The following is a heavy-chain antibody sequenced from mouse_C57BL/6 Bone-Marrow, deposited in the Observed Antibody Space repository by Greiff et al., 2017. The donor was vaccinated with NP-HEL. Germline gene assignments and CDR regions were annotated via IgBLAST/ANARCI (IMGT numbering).Heavy chain of an antibody. V-gene: IGHV1-50*01. CDR2: IDPSDSYT. J-gene: IGHJ3*01. Sequence: QVQLKQPGAELVKPGASVKLSCKASGYTFTSYWMQWVKQRPGQGLEWIGEIDPSDSYTNYNQKFKGKATLTVDTSSSTAYMQLSSLTSEDSAVYYCARRVATRFAYWGQGTLVTVSA. CDR1: GYTFTSYW. D-gene: IGHD1-1*01. CDR3: ARRVATRFAY.